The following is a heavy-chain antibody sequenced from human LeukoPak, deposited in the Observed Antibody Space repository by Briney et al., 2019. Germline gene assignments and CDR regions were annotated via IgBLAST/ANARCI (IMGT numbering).Heavy chain of an antibody. Sequence: SETLSLTCTVSGGSISSYYWSWIRQPPGKGLEWIGYIYYSGSTNYNPSLKSRVTISVDTSKNQFSLKLSSVTAADTAVYYCARRQRSRYSSGWYNYWGQGTLVTVSS. CDR2: IYYSGST. CDR3: ARRQRSRYSSGWYNY. D-gene: IGHD6-19*01. J-gene: IGHJ4*02. CDR1: GGSISSYY. V-gene: IGHV4-59*12.